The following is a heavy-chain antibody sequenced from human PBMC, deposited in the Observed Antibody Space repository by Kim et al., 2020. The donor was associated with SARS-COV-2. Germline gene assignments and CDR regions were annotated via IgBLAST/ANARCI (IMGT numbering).Heavy chain of an antibody. CDR2: IAVGSGDT. J-gene: IGHJ4*02. CDR3: AAIGTYYNSSGYWPFDH. D-gene: IGHD3-22*01. CDR1: GFNLMSST. V-gene: IGHV1-58*01. Sequence: SVKVSCKASGFNLMSSTVQWVRQVRGQRLEWIGWIAVGSGDTAYAQSFQERVTITRDTSTNTAYMDLTNLRTEDTAMYYCAAIGTYYNSSGYWPFDHWGQGTLVTVSS.